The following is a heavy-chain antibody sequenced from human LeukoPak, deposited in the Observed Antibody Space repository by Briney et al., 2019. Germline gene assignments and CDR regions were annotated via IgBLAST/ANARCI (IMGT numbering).Heavy chain of an antibody. CDR2: IYYSGST. CDR3: ARGRGYCSSTSCPPYYYYGMDV. J-gene: IGHJ6*02. CDR1: GGSISSYY. V-gene: IGHV4-59*01. D-gene: IGHD2-2*01. Sequence: PSETLSLTCTVSGGSISSYYWSWIRQLPGKGLEWIGYIYYSGSTNYNPSLKSRVTISVDTSKNQFSLKLSSVTAADTAVYYCARGRGYCSSTSCPPYYYYGMDVWGQGTTVTVSS.